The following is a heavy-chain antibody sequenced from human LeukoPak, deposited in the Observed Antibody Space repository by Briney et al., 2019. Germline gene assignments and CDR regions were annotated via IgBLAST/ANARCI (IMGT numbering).Heavy chain of an antibody. CDR3: TSKTTDYYDSSGVGGY. Sequence: PGGSLRLSCAASGFTFSAYWVHWVRDAPGKGVVWVSRINSDGSSTSYADSVKGRFTISRDNAKNTLYLQMNSLRAEDTAVYYCTSKTTDYYDSSGVGGYWGQGTLVTVSS. J-gene: IGHJ4*02. V-gene: IGHV3-74*01. CDR1: GFTFSAYW. CDR2: INSDGSST. D-gene: IGHD3-22*01.